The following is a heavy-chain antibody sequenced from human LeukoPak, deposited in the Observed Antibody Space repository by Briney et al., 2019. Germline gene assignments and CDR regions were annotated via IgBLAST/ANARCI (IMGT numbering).Heavy chain of an antibody. CDR2: IYYSGST. V-gene: IGHV4-59*01. Sequence: SETLSLTCTVSGGSISSYYWSWTRQPPGKGLEWIGYIYYSGSTNYNPSLKSRVTISVDTSKNQFSLKPSSVTAADTAVYYCARVGWGVRGVEYYYYMDVWGKGTTVTVSS. J-gene: IGHJ6*03. CDR3: ARVGWGVRGVEYYYYMDV. CDR1: GGSISSYY. D-gene: IGHD3-10*01.